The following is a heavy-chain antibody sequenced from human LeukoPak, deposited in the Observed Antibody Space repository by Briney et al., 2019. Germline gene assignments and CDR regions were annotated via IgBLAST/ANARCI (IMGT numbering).Heavy chain of an antibody. V-gene: IGHV7-4-1*02. CDR2: INTNTGNP. J-gene: IGHJ5*02. Sequence: ASVKVSCKASGYTFTSYAMNWVRQAPGQGLEWMGWINTNTGNPTYAQGFTGRFVFSLDTSVSTAYLQISSLEAEDTAVYYCAREGIAAAGKDFDPWGQGTLVTVSS. D-gene: IGHD6-13*01. CDR1: GYTFTSYA. CDR3: AREGIAAAGKDFDP.